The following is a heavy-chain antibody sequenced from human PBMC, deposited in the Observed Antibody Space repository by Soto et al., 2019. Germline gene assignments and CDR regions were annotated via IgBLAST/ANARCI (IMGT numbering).Heavy chain of an antibody. Sequence: SETLSLTCTVSGGSINSNNYYWSWIRQTPGKGLEWIGEIYHTGNTNYNPSLRSRATISVDMSKRQFSLNVTSVTAADTAIYYCARDLTYWGQGTLVTVSS. CDR2: IYHTGNT. CDR3: ARDLTY. V-gene: IGHV4-39*07. J-gene: IGHJ4*02. CDR1: GGSINSNNYY.